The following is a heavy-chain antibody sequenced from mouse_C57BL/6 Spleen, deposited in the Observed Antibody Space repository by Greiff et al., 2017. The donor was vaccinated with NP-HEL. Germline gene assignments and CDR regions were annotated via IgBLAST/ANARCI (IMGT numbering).Heavy chain of an antibody. CDR1: GYSITSGYY. D-gene: IGHD4-1*01. Sequence: EVQLQESGPGLVKPSQSLSLTCSVTGYSITSGYYWNWIRQFPGNKLEWMGYISYDGSNNYNPSLKNRISITRDTSKNQFFLKLNSVTTEDTATYYCARDRGTGTFDYWGQGTTLTVSS. V-gene: IGHV3-6*01. CDR3: ARDRGTGTFDY. CDR2: ISYDGSN. J-gene: IGHJ2*01.